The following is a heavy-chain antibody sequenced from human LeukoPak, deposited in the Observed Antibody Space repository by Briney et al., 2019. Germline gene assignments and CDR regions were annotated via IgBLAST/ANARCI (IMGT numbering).Heavy chain of an antibody. Sequence: SETLSLSCTASGGSISNYYWSWIRQPPGKGLEWIGYIHYSGSTNYNPSLKSRVTMSVDTSKNQLYLKLTSMTAADTAVYYCARELGATVVNYGMDVWGQGTTVTVS. CDR1: GGSISNYY. V-gene: IGHV4-59*01. D-gene: IGHD4-23*01. CDR3: ARELGATVVNYGMDV. CDR2: IHYSGST. J-gene: IGHJ6*02.